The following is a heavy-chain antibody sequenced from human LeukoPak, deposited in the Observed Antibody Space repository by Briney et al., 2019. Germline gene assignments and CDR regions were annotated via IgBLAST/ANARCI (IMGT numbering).Heavy chain of an antibody. V-gene: IGHV3-9*01. CDR3: AKDAAVTSFGVVISYMDV. Sequence: GGSLRLSCAASGFTFDDYAMHWVRQAPGKGLEWVSGISWNSGSIGYADSVKGRFTISRDNAKNSLYLQMNSLRTEDTALYYCAKDAAVTSFGVVISYMDVWGKGTTVTVSS. J-gene: IGHJ6*03. CDR2: ISWNSGSI. CDR1: GFTFDDYA. D-gene: IGHD3-3*01.